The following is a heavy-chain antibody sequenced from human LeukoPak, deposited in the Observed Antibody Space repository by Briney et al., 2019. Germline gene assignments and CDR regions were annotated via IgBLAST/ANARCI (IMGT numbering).Heavy chain of an antibody. V-gene: IGHV3-33*01. CDR1: GFTFSSYG. Sequence: GGSLRLSCATSGFTFSSYGMHLVRQAPGKGLEWVAVIWYDGNSKYYAHSVTGRFTISRDNSKNTLYLQMNSLRAEDTALYYCARGVSGDYAWFDPWGQGTLVTVSS. D-gene: IGHD4-17*01. J-gene: IGHJ5*02. CDR2: IWYDGNSK. CDR3: ARGVSGDYAWFDP.